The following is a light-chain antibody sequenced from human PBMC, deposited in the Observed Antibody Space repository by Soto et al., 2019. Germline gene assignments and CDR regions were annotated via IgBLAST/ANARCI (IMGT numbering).Light chain of an antibody. CDR3: QSYDSSLSNLVV. CDR1: SSNTGADYD. V-gene: IGLV1-40*01. CDR2: DNN. Sequence: QSVLPQPPSVSGAPGQRVTISCTGSSSNTGADYDVHWYQHLPGSAPKLLIYDNNIRPSGVPDRFSGSKSGTSASLAITGLQAEDEGDYYCQSYDSSLSNLVVFGGGTKLTVL. J-gene: IGLJ2*01.